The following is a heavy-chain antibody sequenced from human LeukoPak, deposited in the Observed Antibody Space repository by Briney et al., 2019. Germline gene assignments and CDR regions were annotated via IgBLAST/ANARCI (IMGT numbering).Heavy chain of an antibody. D-gene: IGHD5-18*01. CDR2: ISYDGSNK. J-gene: IGHJ4*02. Sequence: PGGSLRLPCAASGFTFSSYGMHWVRQAPGKGLEWVAVISYDGSNKYYADSVKGRFTISRDNSKNTLYLQMNSLRAEDTAVYYCAKDRPGSYGYGYFDYWGQGTLVTVSS. CDR3: AKDRPGSYGYGYFDY. CDR1: GFTFSSYG. V-gene: IGHV3-30*18.